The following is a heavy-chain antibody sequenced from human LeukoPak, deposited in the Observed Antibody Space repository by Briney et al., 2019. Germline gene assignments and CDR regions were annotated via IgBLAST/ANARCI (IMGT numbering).Heavy chain of an antibody. V-gene: IGHV7-4-1*02. CDR3: ARDLNSGPRSY. J-gene: IGHJ4*02. Sequence: ASVKVSCKASGYTFTRYSIHWVRQAPGQGLEWMGWINTDTGNPTYAQGFTGRFVFSLDTSVSTAYLQISSLKAEDTAVYYCARDLNSGPRSYWGQGTLVTVSS. D-gene: IGHD1-1*01. CDR2: INTDTGNP. CDR1: GYTFTRYS.